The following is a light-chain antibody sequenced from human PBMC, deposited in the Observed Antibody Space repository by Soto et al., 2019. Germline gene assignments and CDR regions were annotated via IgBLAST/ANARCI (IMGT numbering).Light chain of an antibody. CDR2: DST. CDR3: QQRNVLPPIT. V-gene: IGKV3-11*01. CDR1: QSIHTS. Sequence: TKFPTTLSLSPGERATLSCGASQSIHTSLAWYQQKSGKPPRLVIYDSTLRANGVPDRFGGSRSGTEFTLTINSLEPEDFAVYYCQQRNVLPPITFGQGTRLEIK. J-gene: IGKJ5*01.